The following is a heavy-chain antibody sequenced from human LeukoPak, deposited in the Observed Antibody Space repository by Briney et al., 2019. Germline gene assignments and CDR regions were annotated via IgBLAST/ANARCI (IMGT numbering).Heavy chain of an antibody. CDR3: ARQAYTYAPFDY. Sequence: GESLKISFKGSGSRFNNYWIGWGRPMPGKGLEWMGIIYPGDSDTRYSPSFQGQVTISADRSISTAYLQWSSLKASDTAMYYCARQAYTYAPFDYWGQGTLVTVSS. V-gene: IGHV5-51*01. D-gene: IGHD5-18*01. J-gene: IGHJ4*02. CDR2: IYPGDSDT. CDR1: GSRFNNYW.